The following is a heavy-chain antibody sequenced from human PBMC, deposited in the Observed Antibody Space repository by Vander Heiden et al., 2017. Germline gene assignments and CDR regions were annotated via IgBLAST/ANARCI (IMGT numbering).Heavy chain of an antibody. J-gene: IGHJ4*02. V-gene: IGHV3-23*01. CDR2: ISGSGGST. CDR1: GFSFSSSA. CDR3: ATRSAVDY. Sequence: EVQLLESGGGLVQPGGSLRLSCAASGFSFSSSAMTWVRQAPGKGLEWVSAISGSGGSTYYADPVKGRFTISRDNSKNTLYLQMNSLRAEDTAVYYCATRSAVDYWGQGTLVTVSS.